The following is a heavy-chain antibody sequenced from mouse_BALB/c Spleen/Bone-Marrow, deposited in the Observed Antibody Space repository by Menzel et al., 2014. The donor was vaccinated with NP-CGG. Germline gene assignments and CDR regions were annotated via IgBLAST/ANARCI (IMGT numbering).Heavy chain of an antibody. J-gene: IGHJ4*01. CDR1: GFTLSDYG. D-gene: IGHD2-14*01. V-gene: IGHV5-15*02. Sequence: EVKVVDSGGGLVQPGGSRKLSCAASGFTLSDYGMAWVRQAPGKGPEWVAFISNLANRIYFADTVTGRFTISRENAKNTLYLEMSSLRSEDTAMYYCARAYYRGLYAMDYWGQGTSVTVSS. CDR3: ARAYYRGLYAMDY. CDR2: ISNLANRI.